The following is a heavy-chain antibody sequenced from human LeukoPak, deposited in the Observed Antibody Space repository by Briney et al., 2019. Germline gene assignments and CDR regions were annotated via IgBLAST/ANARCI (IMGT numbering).Heavy chain of an antibody. V-gene: IGHV3-30*02. CDR3: VSMVRGIGY. CDR2: VWYDGNRK. Sequence: PGGSLRLSCAASGFTFSNHAMHWVRQAPGKGLEWVTLVWYDGNRKYYADSVKGRFTISRDNSKNSVYLQLNSLRPEYTAMYYCVSMVRGIGYWGQGTLVTVSS. CDR1: GFTFSNHA. J-gene: IGHJ4*02. D-gene: IGHD3-10*01.